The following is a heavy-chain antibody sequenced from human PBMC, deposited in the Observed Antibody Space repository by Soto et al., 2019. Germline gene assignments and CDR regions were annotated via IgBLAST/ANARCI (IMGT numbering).Heavy chain of an antibody. CDR3: ARKVREGAARPDNWFDP. J-gene: IGHJ5*02. CDR2: IIPIFGTA. CDR1: GGTFSSYA. Sequence: ASVKVSCKASGGTFSSYAISWVRQAPGQGLEWMGGIIPIFGTANYAQKFQGRVTITADESTSTAYMELSSLRSEDTAVYYCARKVREGAARPDNWFDPWGQGTLVTVSS. V-gene: IGHV1-69*13. D-gene: IGHD6-6*01.